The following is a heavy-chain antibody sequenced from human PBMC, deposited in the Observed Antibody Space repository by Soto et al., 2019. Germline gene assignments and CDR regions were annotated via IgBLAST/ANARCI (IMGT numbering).Heavy chain of an antibody. CDR1: GFTFSNYW. Sequence: EVQLVESGGGLVQPGGSLRLSCAGSGFTFSNYWMHWVRQAPGKGLEWVSRIDHDGPTDYADSVRGRFTISRDNAENTLYLQMNCLRPEDTAVYDCVRDSHGDYWGQGTLVTVSS. CDR2: IDHDGPT. V-gene: IGHV3-74*01. J-gene: IGHJ4*02. CDR3: VRDSHGDY.